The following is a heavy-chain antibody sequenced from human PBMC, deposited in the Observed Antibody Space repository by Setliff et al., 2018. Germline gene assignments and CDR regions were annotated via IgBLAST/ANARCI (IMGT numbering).Heavy chain of an antibody. V-gene: IGHV4-59*01. CDR1: GVSIRSYY. CDR2: IFYSGSS. Sequence: SETLSLTCTVSGVSIRSYYWSCIRQPPGKGLEWIGYIFYSGSSNYNPSLQSRVSISVDTSKNQLSLKLDSLTAADTSVYFCARLPRTVTHFDYWGQGARVTVSA. CDR3: ARLPRTVTHFDY. D-gene: IGHD4-4*01. J-gene: IGHJ4*02.